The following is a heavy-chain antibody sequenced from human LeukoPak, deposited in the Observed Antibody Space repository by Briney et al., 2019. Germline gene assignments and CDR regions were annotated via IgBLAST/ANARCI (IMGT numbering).Heavy chain of an antibody. J-gene: IGHJ4*02. D-gene: IGHD4-17*01. Sequence: SETLSLTCTVSGGSISNKYWSWIRQPPGKGLEWIGSIYHSGSTYYNPSLKSRVTISVDTSKNQFSLKLSSVTAADTAVYYCARDRGGDYTFDYWGQGTLVTVSS. CDR2: IYHSGST. V-gene: IGHV4-38-2*02. CDR1: GGSISNKY. CDR3: ARDRGGDYTFDY.